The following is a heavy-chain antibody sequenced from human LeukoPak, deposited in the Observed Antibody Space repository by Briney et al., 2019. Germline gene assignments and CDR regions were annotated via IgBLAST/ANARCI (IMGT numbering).Heavy chain of an antibody. V-gene: IGHV4-39*07. CDR1: GFTFSSYG. CDR3: ARERVWRYCGGDSCGWFDP. CDR2: IYYSGST. J-gene: IGHJ5*02. Sequence: GTLRLSCAASGFTFSSYGMSWVRQAPGKGLEWIGSIYYSGSTYYNPSLKSRVTISVDTSKNQFSLKLSSVTAADTAVYYCARERVWRYCGGDSCGWFDPWGQGTLVTVSS. D-gene: IGHD2-21*02.